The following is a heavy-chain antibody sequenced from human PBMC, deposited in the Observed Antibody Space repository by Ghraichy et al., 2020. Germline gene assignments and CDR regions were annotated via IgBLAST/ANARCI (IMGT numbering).Heavy chain of an antibody. D-gene: IGHD1-26*01. CDR1: GFTFSASA. CDR2: IRRKANSYAK. V-gene: IGHV3-73*01. CDR3: TREQWELQDFDY. J-gene: IGHJ4*02. Sequence: GGSLRLSCAASGFTFSASAMHWVRQASGKGLEWVGRIRRKANSYAKVDAASGKGRFTISRDDSKNTAYLQMNSLKTEDTAVYYCTREQWELQDFDYWGQGTLVTVSS.